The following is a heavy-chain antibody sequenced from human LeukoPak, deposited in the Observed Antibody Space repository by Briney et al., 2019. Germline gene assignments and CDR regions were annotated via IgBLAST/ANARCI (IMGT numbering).Heavy chain of an antibody. Sequence: VASVKVSCTASGYTFTGYYMHWVRQAPGQGLEWMGWINPNSGGTNYAQKFQGRVTMTRDTSISTAYMELSRLRSDDTAVYYCARGSIAARRGWFDPWGQGTLVTVSS. D-gene: IGHD6-6*01. CDR1: GYTFTGYY. CDR3: ARGSIAARRGWFDP. J-gene: IGHJ5*02. CDR2: INPNSGGT. V-gene: IGHV1-2*02.